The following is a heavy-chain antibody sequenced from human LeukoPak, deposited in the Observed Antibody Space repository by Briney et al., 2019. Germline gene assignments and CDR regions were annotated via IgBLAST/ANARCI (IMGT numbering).Heavy chain of an antibody. D-gene: IGHD2-2*01. J-gene: IGHJ4*02. Sequence: ETLSLTCTASGGSISSTTSYWGWIRQPPGKGLEWIGSVYYSGDTYHSPSLESRVTMSADTSRNQFSLKLSSVTAADTAVYFCARGGGGQYRNYFDSWGQGMLVTVSS. CDR1: GGSISSTTSY. CDR2: VYYSGDT. V-gene: IGHV4-39*07. CDR3: ARGGGGQYRNYFDS.